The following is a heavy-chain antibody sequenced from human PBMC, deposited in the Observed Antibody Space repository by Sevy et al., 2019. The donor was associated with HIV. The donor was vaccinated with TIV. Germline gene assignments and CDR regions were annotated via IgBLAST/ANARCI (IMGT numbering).Heavy chain of an antibody. D-gene: IGHD6-13*01. CDR2: IRYDGSNK. CDR1: GFTFSSYG. V-gene: IGHV3-30*02. Sequence: GESLKISCAASGFTFSSYGMHWVRQAPGKGLEWVAFIRYDGSNKYYADSVKGRFTISRDNSKNTLYLQMNSLRPEDTAVYYCAKDPDRSSSWYDYWGQGTLVTVSS. CDR3: AKDPDRSSSWYDY. J-gene: IGHJ4*02.